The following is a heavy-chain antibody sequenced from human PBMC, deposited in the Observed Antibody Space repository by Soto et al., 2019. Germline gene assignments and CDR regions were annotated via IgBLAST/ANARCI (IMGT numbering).Heavy chain of an antibody. J-gene: IGHJ4*02. V-gene: IGHV1-3*01. Sequence: GASVKVSCKASGYTFTSYAMHWVCQAPGQRLEWMGWINAGNGNTKYSQKFQGRVTITRDTSASTAYMELSSLRSEDTAVYYCARGGIVVVVAAMDYWGQGTLVTVSS. CDR3: ARGGIVVVVAAMDY. D-gene: IGHD2-15*01. CDR2: INAGNGNT. CDR1: GYTFTSYA.